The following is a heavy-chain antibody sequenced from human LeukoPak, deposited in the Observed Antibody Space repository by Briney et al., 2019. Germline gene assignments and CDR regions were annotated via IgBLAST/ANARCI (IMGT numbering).Heavy chain of an antibody. J-gene: IGHJ5*02. V-gene: IGHV4-31*03. CDR1: GGSISSGGYY. D-gene: IGHD1-1*01. CDR2: IYYSGST. CDR3: ATSTGTQQEGFDP. Sequence: SQTLSLTCTVSGGSISSGGYYWSWIRQHPGKGLEWIGYIYYSGSTYYNPSLKSRVTISVDTSKNQFSLKLSSVTAADTAVYYCATSTGTQQEGFDPWGQGTLVTVSS.